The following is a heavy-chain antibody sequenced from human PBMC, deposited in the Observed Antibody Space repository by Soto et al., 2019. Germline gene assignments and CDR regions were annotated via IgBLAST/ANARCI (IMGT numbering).Heavy chain of an antibody. CDR1: GGSFSGYY. CDR2: INHSGST. V-gene: IGHV4-34*01. Sequence: SETLSLTCAVYGGSFSGYYWSWIRQPPGKGLEWIGEINHSGSTNYNPSLKSRVTISVDTSKNQFSLKLSSVTAADTAVYYCARVTRLVLMVYAIRAGPHYMDVWGKGTTVTVSS. CDR3: ARVTRLVLMVYAIRAGPHYMDV. D-gene: IGHD2-8*01. J-gene: IGHJ6*03.